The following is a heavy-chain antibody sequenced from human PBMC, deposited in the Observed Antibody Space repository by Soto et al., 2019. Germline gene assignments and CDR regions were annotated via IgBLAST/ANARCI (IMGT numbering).Heavy chain of an antibody. J-gene: IGHJ4*02. CDR1: GFTFSSYS. V-gene: IGHV3-48*02. CDR2: ISSSSSTI. Sequence: EVQLVESGGGLVQPGGSLRLSCAASGFTFSSYSMNWVRQAPGKGLEWVSYISSSSSTIYYADSVKGRFTISRDNAKNXLYRQMNSLRDEDTAVYYCARDQLVTDYGSGSYDYWGQGTLVTVSS. CDR3: ARDQLVTDYGSGSYDY. D-gene: IGHD3-10*01.